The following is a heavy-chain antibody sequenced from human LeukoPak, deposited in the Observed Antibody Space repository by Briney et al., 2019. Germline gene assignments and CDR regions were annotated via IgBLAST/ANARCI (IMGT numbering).Heavy chain of an antibody. D-gene: IGHD5-18*01. CDR3: ARWGYSYGYLGNYYYYGMDV. CDR2: IYYSGST. CDR1: GGSFSGYY. J-gene: IGHJ6*02. Sequence: SETLSLTCAVYGGSFSGYYSSWIRQPPGKGLEWIGYIYYSGSTNYNPSLKSRVTISVDTSKNRFSLKLSSVTAADTAVYYCARWGYSYGYLGNYYYYGMDVWGQGTTVTVSS. V-gene: IGHV4-59*08.